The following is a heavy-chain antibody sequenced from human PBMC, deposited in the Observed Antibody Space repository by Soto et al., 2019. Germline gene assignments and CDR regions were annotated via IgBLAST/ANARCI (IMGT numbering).Heavy chain of an antibody. J-gene: IGHJ4*02. CDR1: GYTFTGYA. D-gene: IGHD6-19*01. CDR3: ARAVAVPADFDY. Sequence: ASVKVSCKASGYTFTGYAMHWVRQAPGQRLEWMGWINAGNGNTKYSQKFQGRVTITRDTSASTAYMELSSLIFEDTAVYYCARAVAVPADFDYWGQGTLVTVSS. CDR2: INAGNGNT. V-gene: IGHV1-3*01.